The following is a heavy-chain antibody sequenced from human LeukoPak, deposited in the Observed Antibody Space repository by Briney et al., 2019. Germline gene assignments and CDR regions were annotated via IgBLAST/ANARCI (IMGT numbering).Heavy chain of an antibody. D-gene: IGHD3-22*01. Sequence: GASVKVPCKASGYTFTGYYMHWVRQAPGQGLEWMGWINPNSGGTNYAQKFQGRVTMTRDTSISTAYMELSRLRSDDTAVYYCARVAVPYYYDSSGYLTYFDYWGQGTLVTVSS. J-gene: IGHJ4*02. CDR1: GYTFTGYY. V-gene: IGHV1-2*02. CDR3: ARVAVPYYYDSSGYLTYFDY. CDR2: INPNSGGT.